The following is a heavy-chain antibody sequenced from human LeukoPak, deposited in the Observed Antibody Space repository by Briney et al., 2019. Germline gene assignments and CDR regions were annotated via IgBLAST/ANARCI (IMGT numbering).Heavy chain of an antibody. CDR2: IYYSGST. Sequence: SEALSLTCTVSGGSISSSSYYWGWIRQPQGKGLEWIGSIYYSGSTYYNPSLKSRVTISVDTSKNQFSLKLSSVTAADTAVYYCARHLDYYYYYMDVWGKGTTVTVSS. J-gene: IGHJ6*03. CDR3: ARHLDYYYYYMDV. CDR1: GGSISSSSYY. D-gene: IGHD1-1*01. V-gene: IGHV4-39*01.